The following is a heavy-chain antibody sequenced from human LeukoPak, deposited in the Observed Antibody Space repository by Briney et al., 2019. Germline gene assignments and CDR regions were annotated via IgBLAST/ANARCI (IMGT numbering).Heavy chain of an antibody. V-gene: IGHV1-69*13. CDR2: IIPTFGTA. D-gene: IGHD2-2*01. CDR3: ARSHDQIWVPAATGYFGY. J-gene: IGHJ4*02. CDR1: GGTFSSYA. Sequence: ASVKVSCKASGGTFSSYAISWVRQAPGQGLEWMGGIIPTFGTANYAQKFQGRVTITADESTSTAYMELSSLRSEDTAVYYCARSHDQIWVPAATGYFGYWGQGTLVTVSS.